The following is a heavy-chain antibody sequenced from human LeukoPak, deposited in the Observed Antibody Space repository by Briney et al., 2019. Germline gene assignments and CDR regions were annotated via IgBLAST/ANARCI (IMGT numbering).Heavy chain of an antibody. J-gene: IGHJ4*02. CDR3: ATPRGSGSYLAFDY. CDR1: GFTFSSYE. D-gene: IGHD1-26*01. Sequence: GGSLRLSCAASGFTFSSYEMNWVRQAPGKGLEWVSYISSSGSTIYYADSVKGRFTISRDNAKNSLYLQMNSLRAEDTAVYYCATPRGSGSYLAFDYWGQGILVTVSS. CDR2: ISSSGSTI. V-gene: IGHV3-48*03.